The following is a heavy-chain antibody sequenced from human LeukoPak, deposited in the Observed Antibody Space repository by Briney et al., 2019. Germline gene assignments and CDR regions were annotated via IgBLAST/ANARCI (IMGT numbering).Heavy chain of an antibody. Sequence: PGGSLRLSCAASGLIFSSYGMHWVRQAPGKGLEWVAVISSDGNNTYYADSVKGRFTISRDNSKNTLYLQMDSLRAEDTAVYYCAKGSGSGRGLYYCGMDVWGKGTTVPVSS. V-gene: IGHV3-30*18. J-gene: IGHJ6*04. D-gene: IGHD3-10*01. CDR1: GLIFSSYG. CDR2: ISSDGNNT. CDR3: AKGSGSGRGLYYCGMDV.